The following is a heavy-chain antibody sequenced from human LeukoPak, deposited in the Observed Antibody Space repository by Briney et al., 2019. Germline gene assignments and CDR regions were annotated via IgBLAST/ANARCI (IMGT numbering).Heavy chain of an antibody. J-gene: IGHJ4*02. V-gene: IGHV3-66*01. CDR1: GFTFSSYE. CDR3: ARDTRDVDTAMVPLGY. D-gene: IGHD5-18*01. CDR2: IYSGGST. Sequence: QPGGSLRLSCAASGFTFSSYEMDWVRQAPGKGLEWVSVIYSGGSTYYADSVKGRFTISRGNSKNTLYLQMNSLRAEDTAVYYCARDTRDVDTAMVPLGYWGQGTLVTVSS.